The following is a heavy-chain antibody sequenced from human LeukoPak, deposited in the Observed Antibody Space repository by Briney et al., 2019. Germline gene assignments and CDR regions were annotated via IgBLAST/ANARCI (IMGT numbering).Heavy chain of an antibody. V-gene: IGHV3-23*01. CDR3: AKHTPVNYYDSSGYYLQLGY. Sequence: GGSLRLSCAASGFTFSSYAMSWVRQAPGKGLEWVSAISGSGGSTDYADSVKGRFTISRDNSKNTLYLEMNSLRAEDTAVYYCAKHTPVNYYDSSGYYLQLGYWGQGTLVTVSS. CDR2: ISGSGGST. CDR1: GFTFSSYA. D-gene: IGHD3-22*01. J-gene: IGHJ4*02.